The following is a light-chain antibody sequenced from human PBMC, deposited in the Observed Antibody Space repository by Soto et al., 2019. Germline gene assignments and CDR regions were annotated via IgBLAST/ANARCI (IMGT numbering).Light chain of an antibody. V-gene: IGKV3-11*01. CDR1: QSFSSY. Sequence: EIVLTQSPATLSLSPGEIATLSCRASQSFSSYLAWYQQKPGQAPRLLIYDASNRATGIPARFSGSGSGTDFTLTISSLEPEDFSVYYCKQRSNWPPITFGQGTRLAIK. CDR3: KQRSNWPPIT. J-gene: IGKJ5*01. CDR2: DAS.